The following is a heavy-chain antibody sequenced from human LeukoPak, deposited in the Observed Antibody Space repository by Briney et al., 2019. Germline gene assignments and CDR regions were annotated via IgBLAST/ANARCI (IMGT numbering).Heavy chain of an antibody. CDR2: ISAYNGNT. CDR1: GYTFTSYG. D-gene: IGHD3-22*01. CDR3: ARGSSGYIRGDFDY. V-gene: IGHV1-18*01. J-gene: IGHJ4*02. Sequence: VASVKVSCKASGYTFTSYGISWVRQAPGQGLEWMGWISAYNGNTNYAQKLQGRVTVTTDTSTSTAYMELRSPRSDDTAVYYCARGSSGYIRGDFDYWGQGTLVTVSS.